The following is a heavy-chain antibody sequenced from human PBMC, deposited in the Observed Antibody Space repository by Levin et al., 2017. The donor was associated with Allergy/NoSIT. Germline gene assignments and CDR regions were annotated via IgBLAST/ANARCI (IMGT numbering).Heavy chain of an antibody. CDR1: GFTFRSYS. Sequence: RGESLKISCAASGFTFRSYSMNWVRQAPGKGLEWVSTISSSSSYIYYAESVKGRFTISRDNAKNSVYLQMSSLRAEDTAVYYCSRDLSFGNPQGFYCWGQGTLVTVSS. CDR2: ISSSSSYI. D-gene: IGHD1-14*01. CDR3: SRDLSFGNPQGFYC. V-gene: IGHV3-21*01. J-gene: IGHJ4*02.